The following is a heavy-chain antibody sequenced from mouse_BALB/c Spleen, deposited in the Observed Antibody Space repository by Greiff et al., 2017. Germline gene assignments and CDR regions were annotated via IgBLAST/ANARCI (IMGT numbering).Heavy chain of an antibody. CDR1: GFTFSDFY. D-gene: IGHD1-1*01. Sequence: EVKLVESGGGLVQPGGSLRLSCATSGFTFSDFYMEWVRQPPGKRLEWIAASRNKANDHTTEYSASVKGRFNVSRNTSQSILYLQMNALRAGDTAIYYSARDARPLNYYGISSFDHWGQGTLVTVSA. CDR2: SRNKANDHTT. J-gene: IGHJ3*01. CDR3: ARDARPLNYYGISSFDH. V-gene: IGHV7-1*02.